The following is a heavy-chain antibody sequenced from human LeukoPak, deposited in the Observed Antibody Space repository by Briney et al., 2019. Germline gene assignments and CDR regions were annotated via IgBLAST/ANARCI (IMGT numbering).Heavy chain of an antibody. CDR3: AKRGPPVTTHHFDY. CDR2: ISYDGSNK. J-gene: IGHJ4*02. Sequence: GGSLRLSCAASGFTFSSYGMHWVRQAPGKGLEWVAVISYDGSNKYYADSVKGRFTISRDNSKNTLYLQMNSVRAEDTAVYYCAKRGPPVTTHHFDYWGQGTLVTVSS. CDR1: GFTFSSYG. V-gene: IGHV3-30*18. D-gene: IGHD4-17*01.